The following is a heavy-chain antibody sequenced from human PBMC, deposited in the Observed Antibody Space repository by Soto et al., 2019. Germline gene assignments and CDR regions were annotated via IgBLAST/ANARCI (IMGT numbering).Heavy chain of an antibody. J-gene: IGHJ4*02. CDR2: LNPDTAST. CDR3: ARGGGYYGSGAYYRGYFDH. V-gene: IGHV1-3*01. Sequence: QVQLVQSGAEVKKPGASVTVSCKASGYSFANYTIHWVRQAPGQGLEWMGWLNPDTASTKFSPKFQGRDIITRDKSANTAFMQLTSLTSEDTALYYCARGGGYYGSGAYYRGYFDHWGLGTLVAVSS. D-gene: IGHD3-10*01. CDR1: GYSFANYT.